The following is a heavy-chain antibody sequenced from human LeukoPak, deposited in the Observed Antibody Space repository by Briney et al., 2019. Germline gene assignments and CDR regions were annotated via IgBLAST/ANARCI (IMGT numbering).Heavy chain of an antibody. Sequence: GASVKVSCKASGYTFTCYYMHWVRQAPGQGLEWMGWINPNSGGTNYAQKFQGRVTMTRDTSISTAYMELSRLRSDDTAVYYCARVPLSIVGATRPGPNRGAFDIWGQGTMVTVSS. D-gene: IGHD1-26*01. CDR3: ARVPLSIVGATRPGPNRGAFDI. V-gene: IGHV1-2*02. CDR1: GYTFTCYY. J-gene: IGHJ3*02. CDR2: INPNSGGT.